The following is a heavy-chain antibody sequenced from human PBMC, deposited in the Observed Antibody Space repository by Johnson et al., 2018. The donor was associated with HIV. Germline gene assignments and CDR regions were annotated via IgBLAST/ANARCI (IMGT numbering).Heavy chain of an antibody. CDR2: ISWNSGSI. V-gene: IGHV3-9*01. CDR1: GFTFDDYA. D-gene: IGHD1-26*01. J-gene: IGHJ3*02. CDR3: ARSSGSYLDDAFDI. Sequence: VQLVESGGGLVQPGRSLRLSCAASGFTFDDYAMHWVRQAPGKGLEWVSGISWNSGSIGYADSVKGRFTISRDNAKNSLYLQMNSLRAGDTGVYYCARSSGSYLDDAFDIWGQGTMVTVSS.